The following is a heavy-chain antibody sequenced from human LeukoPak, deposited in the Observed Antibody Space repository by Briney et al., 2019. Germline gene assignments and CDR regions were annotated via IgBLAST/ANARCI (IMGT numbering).Heavy chain of an antibody. V-gene: IGHV3-23*01. J-gene: IGHJ4*02. D-gene: IGHD5-12*01. Sequence: GGSLRLSCAASGFSFSTYAMSRVRQAPGKGLQWVSAISGSGGKTHYADSVKGRFTISRDNSKNTLYLQMNSLRAEDMAVYYCAKEAQVAMMIWVDYWGQGTLVTVSS. CDR1: GFSFSTYA. CDR3: AKEAQVAMMIWVDY. CDR2: ISGSGGKT.